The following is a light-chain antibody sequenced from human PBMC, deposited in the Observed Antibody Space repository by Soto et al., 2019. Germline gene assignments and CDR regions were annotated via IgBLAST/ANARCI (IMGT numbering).Light chain of an antibody. J-gene: IGKJ1*01. Sequence: EIVLTQSPVTLSLSPGERATLSCRASQSINNYLAWYQQKPGQAPRLLIYDASNRATGIPARFSGSGSGTDFTLTISRLEPEDFAVYYCQQYGSSSWTFGQGTKVDIK. CDR2: DAS. CDR3: QQYGSSSWT. CDR1: QSINNY. V-gene: IGKV3-20*01.